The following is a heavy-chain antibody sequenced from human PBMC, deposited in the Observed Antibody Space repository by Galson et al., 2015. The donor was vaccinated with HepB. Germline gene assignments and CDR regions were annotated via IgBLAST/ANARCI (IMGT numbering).Heavy chain of an antibody. CDR1: GFTFSSYS. J-gene: IGHJ4*02. CDR3: AREARRGSGSYPVDY. D-gene: IGHD3-10*01. CDR2: ISSSSSYI. V-gene: IGHV3-21*01. Sequence: SLRLSCAASGFTFSSYSMNWVRQAPGKGLEWVSSISSSSSYIYYADSVKGRFTISRDNAKNSLYLQMNSLRAEDTAVYYCAREARRGSGSYPVDYWGQGTLVTVSS.